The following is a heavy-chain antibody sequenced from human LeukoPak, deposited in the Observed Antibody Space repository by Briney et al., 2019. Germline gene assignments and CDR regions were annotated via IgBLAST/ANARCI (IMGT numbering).Heavy chain of an antibody. D-gene: IGHD3-16*02. CDR1: GFTFSSYS. J-gene: IGHJ6*03. V-gene: IGHV3-21*01. CDR3: ARVSHYDYVWGSYRKPYYYMDV. Sequence: KPGGSLRLSCTASGFTFSSYSMNWVRQAPGKGLEWVSSISSSSYIYYADSVKGRFTISRDNAKNSLYLQMNSLRAEDTAVYYCARVSHYDYVWGSYRKPYYYMDVWGKGTTVTVSS. CDR2: ISSSSYI.